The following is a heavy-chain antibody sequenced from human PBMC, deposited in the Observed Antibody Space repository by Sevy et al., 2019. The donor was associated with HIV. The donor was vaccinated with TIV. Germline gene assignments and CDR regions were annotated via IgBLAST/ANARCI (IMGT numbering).Heavy chain of an antibody. CDR2: ISYDGTCK. CDR1: GFSFSHYA. D-gene: IGHD2-8*01. V-gene: IGHV3-30-3*01. CDR3: AGVAVSYCTNDCYHRFDY. Sequence: GGSLRLSCAVSGFSFSHYAFHWVRQAPGKGLEWVSLISYDGTCKYYADSVKGRFTISRDNSKNTLYLQMNSLRGNDTAVYYCAGVAVSYCTNDCYHRFDYWGPGALVTVSS. J-gene: IGHJ4*02.